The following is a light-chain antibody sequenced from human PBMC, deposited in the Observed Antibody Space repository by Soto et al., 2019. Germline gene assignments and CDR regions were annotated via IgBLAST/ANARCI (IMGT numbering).Light chain of an antibody. CDR2: EVS. CDR3: SSYAGSNYPYV. CDR1: SNDVGGYNY. Sequence: QSALTQPPSASGSPGQSVAISCTGTSNDVGGYNYVSWYQHHPGRAPKLIIYEVSKRSSGVPDRFSGSKSGNTASLTVSGLQAEDEADYYCSSYAGSNYPYVFGAGTKVTVL. V-gene: IGLV2-8*01. J-gene: IGLJ1*01.